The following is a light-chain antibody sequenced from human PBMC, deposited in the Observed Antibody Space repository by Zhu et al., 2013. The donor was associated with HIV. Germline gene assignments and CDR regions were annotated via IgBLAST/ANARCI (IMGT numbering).Light chain of an antibody. J-gene: IGKJ2*01. V-gene: IGKV3D-15*01. CDR3: QQYDTYSYV. Sequence: EIVMTQSPVTLSLSPGERATLSCRASQSVANSLAWYQQKPGQAPRLLIYGASSRATGIPDRFSGSGSGTEFTLTISSLQPDDFATYYCQQYDTYSYVFGQGTKLEVK. CDR2: GAS. CDR1: QSVANS.